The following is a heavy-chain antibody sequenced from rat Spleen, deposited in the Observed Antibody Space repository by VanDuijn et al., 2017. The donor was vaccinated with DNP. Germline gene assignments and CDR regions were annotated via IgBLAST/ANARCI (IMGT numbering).Heavy chain of an antibody. CDR3: ARGIITALPYWSFDF. D-gene: IGHD1-6*01. Sequence: QVQLQQSGAELAKPGSSVMISCRASGYTFTTYYIGWIKQTTRQGLEFIGYINMGSGGTNYNEKFKGKATLTVGKSSSTAFMQLSSLTPDDSAVYYCARGIITALPYWSFDFWGPGTMVTVSS. V-gene: IGHV1-43*01. J-gene: IGHJ1*01. CDR1: GYTFTTYY. CDR2: INMGSGGT.